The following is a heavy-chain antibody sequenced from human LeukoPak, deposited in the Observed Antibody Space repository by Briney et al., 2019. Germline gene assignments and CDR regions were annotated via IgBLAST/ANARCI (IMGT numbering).Heavy chain of an antibody. Sequence: GGSLRLSCAASGFTFNKYVVSWVRQAPGKGLEWVSSISGSGDDTYYADSVKGRFTISRDNSKNTLFLQMNSLRAEDAAVYYCVKDGGAVAGLGYYFDYWGQGTLVTVSS. D-gene: IGHD6-19*01. CDR1: GFTFNKYV. CDR3: VKDGGAVAGLGYYFDY. V-gene: IGHV3-23*01. CDR2: ISGSGDDT. J-gene: IGHJ4*02.